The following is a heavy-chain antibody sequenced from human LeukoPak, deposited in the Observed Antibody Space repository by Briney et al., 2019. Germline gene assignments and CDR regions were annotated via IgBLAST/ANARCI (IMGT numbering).Heavy chain of an antibody. CDR3: ARGRITIFGVALNWFDP. V-gene: IGHV4-39*07. CDR2: IYYSGST. D-gene: IGHD3-3*01. CDR1: GGSISSSSYY. Sequence: SETLSLTCTVSGGSISSSSYYWGWIRQPPGKGLEWIGSIYYSGSTYYNPSLKSGVTISVDTSKNQFSLKLSSVTAADTAVYYCARGRITIFGVALNWFDPWGQGTLVTVSS. J-gene: IGHJ5*02.